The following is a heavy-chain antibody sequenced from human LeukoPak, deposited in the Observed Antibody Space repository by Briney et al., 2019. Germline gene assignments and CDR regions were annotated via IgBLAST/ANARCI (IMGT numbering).Heavy chain of an antibody. Sequence: SETLSLTCAVYGGSFSGYYWSWIRQPPGKGLEWIGEINHSGSTNYNPSLKSRVTISVDTSKNQFSLKLGSVTAADTAVYYCASSRSGWSYNYWGQGTLVTVSS. V-gene: IGHV4-34*01. CDR1: GGSFSGYY. CDR2: INHSGST. CDR3: ASSRSGWSYNY. D-gene: IGHD6-19*01. J-gene: IGHJ4*02.